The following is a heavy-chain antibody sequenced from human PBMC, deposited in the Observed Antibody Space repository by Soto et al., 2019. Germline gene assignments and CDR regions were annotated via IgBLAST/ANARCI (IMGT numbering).Heavy chain of an antibody. CDR3: AKDYNGNRNFDY. CDR2: ISDGGGST. Sequence: EVLLLESGGGLVQPGGSLKLSCAASGFTFNNYAMTWVRQTPGKGLEWVSAISDGGGSTYYADSVKGRFTISRDNSKNALYLQMNSLRVEDTAIYYCAKDYNGNRNFDYWGQGTLVTVSS. J-gene: IGHJ4*02. V-gene: IGHV3-23*01. D-gene: IGHD1-20*01. CDR1: GFTFNNYA.